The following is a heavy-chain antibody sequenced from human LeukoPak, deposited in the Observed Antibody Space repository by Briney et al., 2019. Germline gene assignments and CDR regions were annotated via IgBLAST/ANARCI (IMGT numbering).Heavy chain of an antibody. Sequence: PGGSLRLSCAASGFTFSSYWMSWVRQAPGKGLEWAANIKQDGSEKYYVDSVKGRFTISRDNAKNSLYLQMNSLRAEDTAVYYCAREAGGIGYYFDYWGQGTLVTVSS. CDR1: GFTFSSYW. J-gene: IGHJ4*02. V-gene: IGHV3-7*01. CDR2: IKQDGSEK. D-gene: IGHD1-14*01. CDR3: AREAGGIGYYFDY.